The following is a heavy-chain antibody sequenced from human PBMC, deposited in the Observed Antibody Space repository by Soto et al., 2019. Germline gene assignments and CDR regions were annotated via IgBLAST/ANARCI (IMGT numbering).Heavy chain of an antibody. CDR2: IYYSGST. CDR3: ARSVVTAIYFDY. D-gene: IGHD2-21*02. V-gene: IGHV4-39*01. Sequence: SETLSLTCTVSGGSISSSSYYWGWIRQPPGKGLEWIGSIYYSGSTYNNPSLKSRVTISVDTSKNQSSLKLSSVTAADTAVYYCARSVVTAIYFDYWGQGTLVTVSS. J-gene: IGHJ4*02. CDR1: GGSISSSSYY.